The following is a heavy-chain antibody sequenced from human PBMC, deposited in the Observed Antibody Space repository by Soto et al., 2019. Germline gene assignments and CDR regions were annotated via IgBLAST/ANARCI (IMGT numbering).Heavy chain of an antibody. D-gene: IGHD2-15*01. Sequence: EVQLVESGGGLKQPGGSLRLSCAASGFTFRSYSMNWVRQAPGKGLEWVSYISSSNRTIKYADSVKGRFIISRDNAKNSLYLQMHSLRDEDTAVYYCAREGWPLQQTDMAVWGQGTTVTVSS. V-gene: IGHV3-48*02. J-gene: IGHJ6*02. CDR3: AREGWPLQQTDMAV. CDR1: GFTFRSYS. CDR2: ISSSNRTI.